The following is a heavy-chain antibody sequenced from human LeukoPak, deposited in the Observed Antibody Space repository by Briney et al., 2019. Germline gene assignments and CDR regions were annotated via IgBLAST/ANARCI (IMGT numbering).Heavy chain of an antibody. J-gene: IGHJ4*02. Sequence: PGGSLRPSCAASGFTFSSDWMSWVRQAPGKGLEWVASIKQDGSEIYYVDSVKGRFTISRDNAKYSLYLQMDTLGAEDTAVYYCAREGYWGQGTLVSVSS. CDR3: AREGY. CDR1: GFTFSSDW. V-gene: IGHV3-7*01. CDR2: IKQDGSEI.